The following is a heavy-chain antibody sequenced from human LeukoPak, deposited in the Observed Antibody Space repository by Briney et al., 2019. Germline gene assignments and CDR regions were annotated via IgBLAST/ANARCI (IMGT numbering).Heavy chain of an antibody. CDR3: ARGLYPDYCVSSGSSPPEH. D-gene: IGHD3-22*01. CDR2: ISSSGSYI. Sequence: PGGSLRLSCAASGFTFSSYSMNWVRQAPGKGLEWVSSISSSGSYIYYADSMQGRFTISRDNSKNSLFLQMNSLRAEDTAVYYCARGLYPDYCVSSGSSPPEHWGQGTLVTVSS. CDR1: GFTFSSYS. J-gene: IGHJ1*01. V-gene: IGHV3-21*01.